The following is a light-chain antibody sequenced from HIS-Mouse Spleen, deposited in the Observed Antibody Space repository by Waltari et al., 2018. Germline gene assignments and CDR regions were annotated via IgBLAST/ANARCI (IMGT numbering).Light chain of an antibody. CDR1: VLAKKY. V-gene: IGLV3-27*01. Sequence: SYELTQPSSVSVSPGQTARITCSGDVLAKKYARWFQQKPGQAPVLVIYKDSERTSGSPDRFSGSSSGTTVTLTISGAQVEDEADYYCYSAADNNVVFGGGTKLTVL. J-gene: IGLJ2*01. CDR2: KDS. CDR3: YSAADNNVV.